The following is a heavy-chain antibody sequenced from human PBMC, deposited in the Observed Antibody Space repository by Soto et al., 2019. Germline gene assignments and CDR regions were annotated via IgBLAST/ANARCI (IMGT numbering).Heavy chain of an antibody. Sequence: GGSLRLSCAASGFTFSSYAMSWVRQAPGKGLEWVSAISGSGGSTYYADSVKGRFTISRDNSKNTLYLQMNSLRAEDTDVYYCAKAYYYDSSGYYPFDYWGQGTLVTVSS. CDR1: GFTFSSYA. J-gene: IGHJ4*02. D-gene: IGHD3-22*01. CDR3: AKAYYYDSSGYYPFDY. CDR2: ISGSGGST. V-gene: IGHV3-23*01.